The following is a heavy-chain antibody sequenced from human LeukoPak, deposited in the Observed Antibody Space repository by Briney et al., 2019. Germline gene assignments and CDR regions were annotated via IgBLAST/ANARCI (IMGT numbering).Heavy chain of an antibody. V-gene: IGHV3-23*01. J-gene: IGHJ4*02. CDR3: AKDRGGGLTTVTPSEY. Sequence: GGSLRLSCAASGFTFSSYAMTWVRQAPGKGLQWVSTISGSSSSTYYADSVKGRFTISRDNSNNTLYLQMDSLRAEDTVLYDCAKDRGGGLTTVTPSEYWGQGTLVTVSS. CDR1: GFTFSSYA. D-gene: IGHD4-17*01. CDR2: ISGSSSST.